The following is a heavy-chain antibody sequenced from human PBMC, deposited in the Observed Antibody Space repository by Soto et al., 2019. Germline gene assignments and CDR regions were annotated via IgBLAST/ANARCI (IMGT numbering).Heavy chain of an antibody. Sequence: EVQLVESGGGLIQPGGSLRLSCAASGVAVNTNYMGWVRQSPGKGLEWVSLIESGGSIYYADSVKGRCTISRDNFKNTLSLQMNSLRVEDTAVYYCASTTVWKDAFEIWGQGTLVSVSS. J-gene: IGHJ3*02. CDR2: IESGGSI. CDR3: ASTTVWKDAFEI. V-gene: IGHV3-53*01. D-gene: IGHD3-16*01. CDR1: GVAVNTNY.